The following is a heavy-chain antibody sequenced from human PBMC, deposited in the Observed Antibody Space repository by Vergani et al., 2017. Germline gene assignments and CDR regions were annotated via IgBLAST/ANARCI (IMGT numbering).Heavy chain of an antibody. CDR2: IDPSDSST. V-gene: IGHV5-10-1*03. CDR1: GYSFTSYW. J-gene: IGHJ4*02. CDR3: ARRRGVGASHFDY. D-gene: IGHD1-26*01. Sequence: EVQLVQSGAEVKNPGESLRISCKGSGYSFTSYWISSVRQMPGKGLEWMGRIDPSDSSTNYSPSFQGHVTISVDKSISTAYLQWSSLKASDNAMYYCARRRGVGASHFDYWGQGTLVAVSS.